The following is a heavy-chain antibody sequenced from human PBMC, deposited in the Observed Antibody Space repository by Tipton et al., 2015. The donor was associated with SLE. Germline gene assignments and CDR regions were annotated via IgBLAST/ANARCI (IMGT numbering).Heavy chain of an antibody. J-gene: IGHJ3*02. Sequence: TLSLTCTVSGGSISSNTWWNWVRQPPGMGLEWIGEIHHRGTTNYNPSLKSRVTISVDTSKSQFSLKLTSATAADTAVYYCVRALWLDKDFVVVRPGIRLRAFDIWGQGTMVTVSS. CDR2: IHHRGTT. V-gene: IGHV4-4*02. CDR1: GGSISSNTW. D-gene: IGHD2-2*02. CDR3: VRALWLDKDFVVVRPGIRLRAFDI.